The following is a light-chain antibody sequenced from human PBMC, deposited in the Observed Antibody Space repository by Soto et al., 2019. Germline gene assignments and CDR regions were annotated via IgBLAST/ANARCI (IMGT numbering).Light chain of an antibody. V-gene: IGKV3-20*01. Sequence: EIVLTQSPGTLSLSPGERATLSCRASQSVSSRYFAWYQQKPGQAPKLLIYGASSRATGIPDRFSGSGSGTDFTLTIRILEPEDFAVYYCQQYGSSYPWTFGQGTNVDIK. CDR1: QSVSSRY. CDR3: QQYGSSYPWT. J-gene: IGKJ1*01. CDR2: GAS.